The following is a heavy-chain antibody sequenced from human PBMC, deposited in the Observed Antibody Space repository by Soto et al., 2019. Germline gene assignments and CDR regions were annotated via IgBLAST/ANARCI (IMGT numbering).Heavy chain of an antibody. V-gene: IGHV4-38-2*01. CDR3: ARGEYYGSGNYFDY. CDR2: FYHSGST. J-gene: IGHJ4*02. Sequence: PSETLSLTCAVSGHSISSGYYWGWIRQPPGKGPEWIGSFYHSGSTYYNPSLKSRVTISVDTSKNQFSLKLSSVTAADTAVYYCARGEYYGSGNYFDYWGQGTLVTV. CDR1: GHSISSGYY. D-gene: IGHD3-10*01.